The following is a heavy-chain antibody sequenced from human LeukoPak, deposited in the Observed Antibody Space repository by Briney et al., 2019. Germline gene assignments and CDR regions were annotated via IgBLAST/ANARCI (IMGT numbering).Heavy chain of an antibody. CDR1: GFSFTNYA. J-gene: IGHJ1*01. D-gene: IGHD6-25*01. CDR2: ISYDESKI. Sequence: PGGSLRLSCTGSGFSFTNYAMHWVRQAPGEGLEWVAVISYDESKIYYADSAKGRFTISRDLSTNTLYLQMNSLTTEDTAMYFCARRPVAAEYFQHWGQGTLVTVSS. CDR3: ARRPVAAEYFQH. V-gene: IGHV3-30*03.